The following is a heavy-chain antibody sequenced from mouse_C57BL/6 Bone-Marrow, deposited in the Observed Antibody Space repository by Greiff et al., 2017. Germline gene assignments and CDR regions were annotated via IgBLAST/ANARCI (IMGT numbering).Heavy chain of an antibody. D-gene: IGHD1-3*01. J-gene: IGHJ4*01. V-gene: IGHV1-69*01. CDR3: ARQLYYAMDY. CDR2: IDPSDSYT. CDR1: GYTFTSYW. Sequence: QVQLKESGAELVMPGASVKLSCKASGYTFTSYWMHWVKQRPGQGLEWIGEIDPSDSYTNYNQKFKGKSTLTVDKSSSTAYMHLSSLTSEDSAVYYCARQLYYAMDYWGQGTSVTVSS.